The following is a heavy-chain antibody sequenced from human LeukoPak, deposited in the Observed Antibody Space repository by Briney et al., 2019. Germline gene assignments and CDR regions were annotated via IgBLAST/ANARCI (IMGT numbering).Heavy chain of an antibody. D-gene: IGHD2-8*01. CDR1: GGSFGGYY. V-gene: IGHV4-34*01. CDR3: ARVPRNCTNGVCYTRANWFDP. J-gene: IGHJ5*02. Sequence: SETLSLTCAVYGGSFGGYYWSWIRQPPGKGLEWIGEINHSGSTNYNPSLKSRVTISVDTSKNQFSLKLSSVTAADTAVYYCARVPRNCTNGVCYTRANWFDPWGQGTLVTVSS. CDR2: INHSGST.